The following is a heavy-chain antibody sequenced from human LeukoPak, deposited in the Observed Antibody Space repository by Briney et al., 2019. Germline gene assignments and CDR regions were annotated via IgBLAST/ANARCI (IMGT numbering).Heavy chain of an antibody. D-gene: IGHD3-22*01. J-gene: IGHJ4*02. CDR1: GFTFSSYE. CDR3: ARDLSYYDSSGYGLDY. CDR2: ISSSGSTI. Sequence: GGSLRLXCAASGFTFSSYEMNWVRQAPGKGLEWVSYISSSGSTIYYADSVKGRFTISRDNAKNSLYLQMNSLRAEDTAVYYCARDLSYYDSSGYGLDYWGQGTLVTVSS. V-gene: IGHV3-48*03.